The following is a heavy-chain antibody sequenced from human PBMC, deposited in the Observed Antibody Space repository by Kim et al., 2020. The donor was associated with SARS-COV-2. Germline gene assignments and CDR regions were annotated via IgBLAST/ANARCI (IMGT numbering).Heavy chain of an antibody. CDR3: ARHGWDSGWYLHEGYFDL. V-gene: IGHV4-59*08. J-gene: IGHJ2*01. Sequence: KSRVTISVDTSKNQFSLKLSSVTAADTAVYYCARHGWDSGWYLHEGYFDLWGRGTLVTVSS. D-gene: IGHD6-19*01.